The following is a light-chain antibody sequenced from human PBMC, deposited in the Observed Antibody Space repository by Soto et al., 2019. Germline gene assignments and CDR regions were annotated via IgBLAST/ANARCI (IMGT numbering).Light chain of an antibody. J-gene: IGLJ1*01. CDR2: GNT. CDR1: SSNIGANYD. V-gene: IGLV1-40*01. Sequence: QSALTQPPSVSGAPGQRVTISCTGSSSNIGANYDVHWYQQLPGTAPKLLIYGNTNRPSGVPDRFSGSKSGTSASLAITGLQAEDEADYYCQSYDSSLSAHNYVFGTGTKLTVL. CDR3: QSYDSSLSAHNYV.